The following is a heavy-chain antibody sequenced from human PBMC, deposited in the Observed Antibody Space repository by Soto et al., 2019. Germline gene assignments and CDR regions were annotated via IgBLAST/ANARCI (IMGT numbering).Heavy chain of an antibody. CDR1: GFTFSSYG. J-gene: IGHJ6*02. D-gene: IGHD4-17*01. CDR2: ISYDGSNK. V-gene: IGHV3-30*18. Sequence: QVQLVESGGGVVQPGRSLRLSCAASGFTFSSYGMHWVRQAPGKGLEWVAVISYDGSNKYYADSVKGRFTISRDNSKNPLYLQMNSLRAEDTAVYYCAKDDYGDYLYYYYGMDVWGQGTTVTVSS. CDR3: AKDDYGDYLYYYYGMDV.